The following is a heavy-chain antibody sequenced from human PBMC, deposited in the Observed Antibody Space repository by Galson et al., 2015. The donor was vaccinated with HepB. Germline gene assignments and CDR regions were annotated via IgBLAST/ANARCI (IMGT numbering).Heavy chain of an antibody. V-gene: IGHV3-11*01. CDR2: ISSSGSTI. Sequence: SLRLSCAASGFTFSDYYMSWIRQAPGKGLEWVSYISSSGSTIYYADSVKGRFTISRDNAKNSLYLQMNSLRAEDTAVYYCARDLPVYYDFWTEAMDVWGKGTTLTVSS. CDR1: GFTFSDYY. J-gene: IGHJ6*03. CDR3: ARDLPVYYDFWTEAMDV. D-gene: IGHD3-3*01.